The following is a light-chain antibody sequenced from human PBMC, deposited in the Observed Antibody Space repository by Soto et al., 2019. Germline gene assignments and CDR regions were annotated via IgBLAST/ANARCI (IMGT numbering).Light chain of an antibody. J-gene: IGKJ2*01. CDR1: QSVSNNY. CDR3: QQYGSSPMYT. CDR2: DAS. Sequence: EIVLTQSPGTLSLSPGERATLSCRASQSVSNNYLAWYQQKPGQAPRLLIYDASSRATGIPDRFSGGGSGTDFTLTISRLEPEDFAIYYCQQYGSSPMYTFGQGTKLEIK. V-gene: IGKV3-20*01.